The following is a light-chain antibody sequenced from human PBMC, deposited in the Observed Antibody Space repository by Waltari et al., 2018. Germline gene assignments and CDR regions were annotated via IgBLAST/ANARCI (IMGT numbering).Light chain of an antibody. CDR3: HVWDSNTGV. V-gene: IGLV3-21*02. Sequence: SYVLTQPPSLSVAPGQTAKISCGGNNIESKGVYWYKQKPGQAPLLVMYDDTERPSGIPERFAGSNSGNTASLTISRVDAGDEADYYCHVWDSNTGVFGGGTKLTVL. CDR2: DDT. CDR1: NIESKG. J-gene: IGLJ3*02.